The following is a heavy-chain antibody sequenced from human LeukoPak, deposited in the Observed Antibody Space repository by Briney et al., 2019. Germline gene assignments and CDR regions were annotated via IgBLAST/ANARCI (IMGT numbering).Heavy chain of an antibody. J-gene: IGHJ4*02. CDR1: GFTFSSYA. D-gene: IGHD2-8*02. V-gene: IGHV3-23*01. CDR3: ATYRQVLLPFES. CDR2: ISGSGDTT. Sequence: GGSLRLSCAASGFTFSSYAMSWVRQAPGKGLEWVSSISGSGDTTYYAASVKGRFTISRDNSKNTLYLQMSSLRAEDTAVYYCATYRQVLLPFESWGQGTLVTVSS.